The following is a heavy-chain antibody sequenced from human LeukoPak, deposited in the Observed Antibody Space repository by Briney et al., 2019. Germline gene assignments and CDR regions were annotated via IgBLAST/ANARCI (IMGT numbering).Heavy chain of an antibody. CDR1: GFTFSSCA. CDR2: IRYDGSNK. J-gene: IGHJ4*02. V-gene: IGHV3-30*02. CDR3: AKEGWDYYDSSGLDY. Sequence: GGSLRLSCAASGFTFSSCAMHWVRQAPGKGLGWVAFIRYDGSNKYYADPVKGRFTISRDNSKNTLYLQMNSVRAEDTAVYYCAKEGWDYYDSSGLDYWGQGTLVTVSS. D-gene: IGHD3-22*01.